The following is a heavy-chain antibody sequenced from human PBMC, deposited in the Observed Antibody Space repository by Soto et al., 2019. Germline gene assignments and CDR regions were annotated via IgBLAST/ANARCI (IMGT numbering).Heavy chain of an antibody. CDR2: IYYSGST. CDR1: GASTSSYY. V-gene: IGHV4-59*01. Sequence: QVQLQESGPGLVKPSETLSLTCTVSGASTSSYYWSWIRQPPGKGLEWIGYIYYSGSTNYNPSLKSRVTISVDTSKNQFSLKLSSVTAADTAMYYCARDTTPSLWGQGTLVTVSS. J-gene: IGHJ4*02. CDR3: ARDTTPSL. D-gene: IGHD1-1*01.